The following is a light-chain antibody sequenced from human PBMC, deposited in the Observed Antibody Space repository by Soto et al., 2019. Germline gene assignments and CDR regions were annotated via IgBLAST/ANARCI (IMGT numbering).Light chain of an antibody. CDR2: EVS. CDR1: QSLLHRDGKTY. CDR3: NQGCQPPYT. V-gene: IGKV2D-29*01. Sequence: DIVMTQTPLSLSVTPRQPASISCKSSQSLLHRDGKTYLYWYLQKPGQPPQLLIYEVSNRFSGVTDRLSGRESGTHFTLKISRVEAEDVGLYYCNQGCQPPYTFGQGTKLEIK. J-gene: IGKJ2*01.